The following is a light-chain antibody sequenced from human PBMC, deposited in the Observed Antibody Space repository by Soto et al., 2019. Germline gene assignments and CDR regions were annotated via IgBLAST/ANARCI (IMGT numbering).Light chain of an antibody. Sequence: QSAPTQPPSASGSPGQSVTFSCTGTSSDVGGYNYVSWYQQYPGKAPKLMIYEVYKRHSGVPDRFSGSKSGNTASLTVSGLQHEDEADYYCSAYAGSSTWVFGRGTQRTVL. V-gene: IGLV2-8*01. CDR3: SAYAGSSTWV. CDR1: SSDVGGYNY. CDR2: EVY. J-gene: IGLJ2*01.